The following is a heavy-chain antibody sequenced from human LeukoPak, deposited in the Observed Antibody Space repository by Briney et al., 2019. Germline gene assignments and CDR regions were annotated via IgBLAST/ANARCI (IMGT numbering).Heavy chain of an antibody. D-gene: IGHD3-22*01. CDR2: IDSDGSKT. CDR1: GFTFSSHL. J-gene: IGHJ4*02. CDR3: VRLSSGFYGLIDH. V-gene: IGHV3-74*01. Sequence: GGSLRLSCIASGFTFSSHLMHWGRQVPGKGLVWVSRIDSDGSKTDYADSVKGRFTFSRDNARNTLYLQMNSLRAEDTAVYYCVRLSSGFYGLIDHWGQGTLVTVSS.